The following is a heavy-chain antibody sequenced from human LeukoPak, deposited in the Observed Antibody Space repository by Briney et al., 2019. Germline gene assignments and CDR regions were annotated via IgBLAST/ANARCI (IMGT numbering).Heavy chain of an antibody. CDR1: GFTFSSYW. Sequence: GSLRLSCAASGFTFSSYWMSWVRQAPGKGLEGLATIKQDGSEKYYVDSLKGRFTISRDNAKNSLYLQMNSLRAEDTAGYYCARETPRGKDYWGQGTLVTVSS. J-gene: IGHJ4*02. CDR3: ARETPRGKDY. V-gene: IGHV3-7*01. D-gene: IGHD3-10*01. CDR2: IKQDGSEK.